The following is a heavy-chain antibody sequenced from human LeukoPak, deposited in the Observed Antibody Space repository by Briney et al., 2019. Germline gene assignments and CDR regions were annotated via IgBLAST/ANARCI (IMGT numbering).Heavy chain of an antibody. V-gene: IGHV1-24*01. D-gene: IGHD6-13*01. J-gene: IGHJ4*02. CDR2: FDPEDGET. CDR1: GYTLTELS. Sequence: ASVKVSCKVSGYTLTELSMHWVRQAPGKGLEWMGGFDPEDGETIYAQKFQGRVTMTEDTSTDTAYMELSSLRSEDTAVYYCATMQIAAAGTSPAEDYWGQGTLVTVSS. CDR3: ATMQIAAAGTSPAEDY.